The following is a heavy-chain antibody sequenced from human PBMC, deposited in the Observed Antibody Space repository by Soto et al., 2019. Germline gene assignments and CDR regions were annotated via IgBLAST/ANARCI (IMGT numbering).Heavy chain of an antibody. D-gene: IGHD4-17*01. V-gene: IGHV4-30-4*08. CDR1: GGSISSRGYY. CDR2: IYYSGST. J-gene: IGHJ4*02. Sequence: PSETLSLTCTVSGGSISSRGYYWGWIRQPPGKGLEWIGYIYYSGSTYYNPSLKSRVTISVDTSKNQFSLKLSSVTAADTAVYYCARLNDYGDYFDYWGQGTLVTVSS. CDR3: ARLNDYGDYFDY.